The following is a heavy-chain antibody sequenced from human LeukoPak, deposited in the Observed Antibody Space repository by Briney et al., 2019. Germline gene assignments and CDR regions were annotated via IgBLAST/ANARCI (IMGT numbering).Heavy chain of an antibody. CDR2: IYPGDSEA. V-gene: IGHV5-51*01. J-gene: IGHJ4*02. CDR1: GYRFINYW. Sequence: GESLKISCKGSGYRFINYWIGWVRQMPGKGLEWMGIIYPGDSEARYSPSFQGQVTISADKSISTAYLQWSSLEASDSAMYYCARWATSDTGLDYWGQGTLVTVSS. CDR3: ARWATSDTGLDY. D-gene: IGHD1-1*01.